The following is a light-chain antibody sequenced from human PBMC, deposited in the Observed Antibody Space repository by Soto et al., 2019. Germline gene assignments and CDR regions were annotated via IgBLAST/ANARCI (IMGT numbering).Light chain of an antibody. J-gene: IGLJ1*01. Sequence: QSLLTQPRSVSGSPGQSVTISCTGTSSDVGGYNYVSWYQQHPGKAPKLMIYDVSKRPSGVPDRFSGSKSGNTASLTISGLQAEDEADYYCRSYAGSYPSVFGTGTKVTVL. CDR2: DVS. CDR1: SSDVGGYNY. V-gene: IGLV2-11*01. CDR3: RSYAGSYPSV.